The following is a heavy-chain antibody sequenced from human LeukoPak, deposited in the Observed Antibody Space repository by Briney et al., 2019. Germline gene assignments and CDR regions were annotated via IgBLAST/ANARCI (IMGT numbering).Heavy chain of an antibody. Sequence: HPWGSLRLSCAASGFTLSSYAMSWVRQTPGRGLECVSTIRDTDGRTYYADSVEGRFTISRDNSTNTLYLQMNSLRAGDTAIYHCAKSGNTETVDYWGQGTLVTVSS. D-gene: IGHD4-17*01. CDR2: IRDTDGRT. J-gene: IGHJ4*02. V-gene: IGHV3-23*01. CDR1: GFTLSSYA. CDR3: AKSGNTETVDY.